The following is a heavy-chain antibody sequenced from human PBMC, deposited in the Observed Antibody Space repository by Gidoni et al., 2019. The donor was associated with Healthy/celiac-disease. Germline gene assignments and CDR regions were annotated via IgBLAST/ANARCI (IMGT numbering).Heavy chain of an antibody. CDR2: IDPSDSYT. D-gene: IGHD5-12*01. CDR3: ARPLPRDYSGYYADGAFDI. CDR1: GSSFTSCW. Sequence: EVQLVQSGAEVKKPGESLRISCKGSGSSFTSCWLSWVRQMPGKGLEWRGGIDPSDSYTNSRPSFQDHVTISADKSISTAYLQWSSLKASDTAIYYCARPLPRDYSGYYADGAFDIWCQGTMVTVSS. V-gene: IGHV5-10-1*03. J-gene: IGHJ3*02.